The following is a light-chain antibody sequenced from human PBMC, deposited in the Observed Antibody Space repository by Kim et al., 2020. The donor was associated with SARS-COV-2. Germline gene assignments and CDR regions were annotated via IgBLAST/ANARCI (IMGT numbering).Light chain of an antibody. J-gene: IGKJ1*01. CDR2: RAS. V-gene: IGKV3-15*01. Sequence: VYPGERATLACRASQTVSSNLAWYQQKPGQAPRLLINRASTRATGIPARFSGSGSGTDFTLTISSLQSEDFAVYYCKQYHNWPPTFGQGTKVDIK. CDR1: QTVSSN. CDR3: KQYHNWPPT.